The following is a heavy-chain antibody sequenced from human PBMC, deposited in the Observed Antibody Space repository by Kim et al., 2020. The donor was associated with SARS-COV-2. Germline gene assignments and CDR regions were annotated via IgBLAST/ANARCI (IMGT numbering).Heavy chain of an antibody. CDR1: GFTFSSYG. CDR3: ARATVVTPLGD. CDR2: ISYDGSNK. V-gene: IGHV3-33*05. J-gene: IGHJ4*02. Sequence: LSLTCAASGFTFSSYGMHWVRQAPGKGLEWVAVISYDGSNKYYADSVKGRFTISRDNSKNTLYLQMNSLRAEDTAVYYCARATVVTPLGDWGQGTLV. D-gene: IGHD2-15*01.